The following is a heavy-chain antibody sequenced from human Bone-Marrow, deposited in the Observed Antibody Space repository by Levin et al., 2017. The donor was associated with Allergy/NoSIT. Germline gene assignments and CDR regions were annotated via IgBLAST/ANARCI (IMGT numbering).Heavy chain of an antibody. Sequence: GESLKISCAASGFTFSDYAMSWVRQAPGKGLEWVSATSGDGGNTYYTKSVKGRFTISRDNSQKMLYLQMNSLRVEDTALYYCANSWSYCGKKCYTYNFDYWGQGILVTVS. J-gene: IGHJ4*02. V-gene: IGHV3-23*01. CDR1: GFTFSDYA. CDR3: ANSWSYCGKKCYTYNFDY. CDR2: TSGDGGNT. D-gene: IGHD2-21*01.